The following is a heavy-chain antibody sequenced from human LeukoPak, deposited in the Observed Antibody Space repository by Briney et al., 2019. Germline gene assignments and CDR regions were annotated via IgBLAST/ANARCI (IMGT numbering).Heavy chain of an antibody. CDR3: ARERAYSGWYAVYFDY. CDR2: LYTNGST. J-gene: IGHJ4*02. V-gene: IGHV4-61*02. CDR1: GGSISSGTYY. Sequence: PSQTLSLTCTVSGGSISSGTYYWRWIRQPAGKGLEWIGRLYTNGSTNYPPSLKSRVTISLDTSKNQFSLKLSSVTAADTAVYYCARERAYSGWYAVYFDYWGQGTLVTVSS. D-gene: IGHD6-19*01.